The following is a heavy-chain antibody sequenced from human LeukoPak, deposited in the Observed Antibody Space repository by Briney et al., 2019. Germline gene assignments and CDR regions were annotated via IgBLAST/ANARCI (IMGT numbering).Heavy chain of an antibody. J-gene: IGHJ4*02. CDR2: IYYSGST. CDR1: GGSISSGGYY. D-gene: IGHD1-1*01. Sequence: SETLSLTCTVSGGSISSGGYYWSRIPQHPWKGLEWIGYIYYSGSTYYNPSLKSRVTISVDTSKNQFSLKLSSVTAADTAVYYCARVDKKGNDYWGQGTLVTVSS. CDR3: ARVDKKGNDY. V-gene: IGHV4-31*03.